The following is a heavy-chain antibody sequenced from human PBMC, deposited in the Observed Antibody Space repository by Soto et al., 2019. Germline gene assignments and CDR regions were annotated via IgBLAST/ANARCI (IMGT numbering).Heavy chain of an antibody. Sequence: EVQLVESGGGLVQPGGSLRLSCAASGLTFSSSSMNWVRQAPGRGLEWLSYISTSGGTTYYADSVKGRFTISRDNAKNSLYLQMNSLRADDTAVYYCATSFDYWGQGSLVTVSS. V-gene: IGHV3-48*01. CDR3: ATSFDY. CDR1: GLTFSSSS. CDR2: ISTSGGTT. J-gene: IGHJ4*02.